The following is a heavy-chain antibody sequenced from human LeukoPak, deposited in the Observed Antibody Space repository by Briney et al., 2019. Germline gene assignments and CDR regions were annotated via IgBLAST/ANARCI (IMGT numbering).Heavy chain of an antibody. J-gene: IGHJ2*01. Sequence: GGSLRLSCVASGFTFSSYSMNWVRQPPGKGPEWVSYISSDDTTIYYADSVKGRFTISRDNAKNSLYLQMNSLRDEDTAVYYCVRDMWAPKWYFDLWGRGTLVTVSS. CDR3: VRDMWAPKWYFDL. CDR2: ISSDDTTI. V-gene: IGHV3-48*02. D-gene: IGHD1-26*01. CDR1: GFTFSSYS.